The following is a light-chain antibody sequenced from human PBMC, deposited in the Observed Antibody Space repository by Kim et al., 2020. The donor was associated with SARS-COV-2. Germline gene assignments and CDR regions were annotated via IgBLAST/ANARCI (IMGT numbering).Light chain of an antibody. CDR2: GKN. V-gene: IGLV3-19*01. J-gene: IGLJ2*01. Sequence: SSELTQDPAVSVALGQTVRITCQGDSLRKYYATWYQQKPGQAPVLLISGKNNRPSGIPDRFSGSSSGNTASLTIAGAQAEDEADYYCNSRDTSHFGIFGGGPQLTVL. CDR1: SLRKYY. CDR3: NSRDTSHFGI.